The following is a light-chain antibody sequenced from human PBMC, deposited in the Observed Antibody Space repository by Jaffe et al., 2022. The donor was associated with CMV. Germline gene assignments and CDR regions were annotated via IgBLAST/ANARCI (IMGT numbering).Light chain of an antibody. CDR2: ETN. CDR1: SGSIASHH. Sequence: NFMLTQPHSVSESPGKTVSISCTRSSGSIASHHVQWFQQRPGSAPTTVIYETNQRPSGVPDRFSGSIDRSSNAASLTISGLKSEDEADYYCQSYDSNIQVFGGGTQLTVL. J-gene: IGLJ3*02. CDR3: QSYDSNIQV. V-gene: IGLV6-57*04.